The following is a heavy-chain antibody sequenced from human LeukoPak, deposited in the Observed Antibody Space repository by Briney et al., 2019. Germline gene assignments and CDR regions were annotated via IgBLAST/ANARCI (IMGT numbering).Heavy chain of an antibody. CDR1: GFTFTHAC. CDR2: IRSKADSGTT. J-gene: IGHJ4*02. CDR3: ATIRTVQDNYFDY. V-gene: IGHV3-15*01. D-gene: IGHD3/OR15-3a*01. Sequence: KPGGSLRLSCAAFGFTFTHACMSWVRQAPGKGLEWVGRIRSKADSGTTEYAARVKSRFDISINDSKITLYLQMNSLKTEDTAVYYSATIRTVQDNYFDYWGQGTLVTVSS.